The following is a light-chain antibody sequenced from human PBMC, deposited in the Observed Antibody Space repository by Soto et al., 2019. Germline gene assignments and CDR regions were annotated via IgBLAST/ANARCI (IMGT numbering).Light chain of an antibody. CDR1: QSISIN. J-gene: IGKJ2*01. CDR3: QQSYSTPYT. CDR2: AAS. V-gene: IGKV1-39*01. Sequence: DIQMTQSPSSLSASVGDRVTITCRASQSISINLNWYQQKPGKAPKLLIYAASSLQSGVPSRFSGSGSGTDFTLTISSLQPEDFATYYCQQSYSTPYTFGQGTKLEIK.